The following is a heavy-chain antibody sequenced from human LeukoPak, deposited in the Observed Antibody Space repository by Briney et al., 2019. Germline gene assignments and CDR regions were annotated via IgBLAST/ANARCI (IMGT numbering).Heavy chain of an antibody. D-gene: IGHD6-13*01. CDR1: GGSFSGYY. V-gene: IGHV4-34*01. Sequence: PSETLSPTCAVYGGSFSGYYWSWIRQPPGKGLEWIGEINHSGSTYYNPSLKSRVTISVDTSKNQFSLKLSSVTAADTAVYYCARDLGKYSSSWWTSYAFDIWGQGTMVTVSS. J-gene: IGHJ3*02. CDR3: ARDLGKYSSSWWTSYAFDI. CDR2: INHSGST.